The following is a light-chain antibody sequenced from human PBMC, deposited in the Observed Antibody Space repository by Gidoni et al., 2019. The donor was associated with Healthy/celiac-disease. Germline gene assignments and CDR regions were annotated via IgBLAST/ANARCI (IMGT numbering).Light chain of an antibody. CDR1: QSVSSY. CDR3: QQRSNWPRT. CDR2: DAS. V-gene: IGKV3-11*01. J-gene: IGKJ5*01. Sequence: EIVLTQSPATLSLSPGESATLSCRASQSVSSYLAWYQQKPGQAPRLLIYDASNRATGIPARFSGSGSGTDFTLTISSLEPEDFAVYYCQQRSNWPRTFGQGTRLEIK.